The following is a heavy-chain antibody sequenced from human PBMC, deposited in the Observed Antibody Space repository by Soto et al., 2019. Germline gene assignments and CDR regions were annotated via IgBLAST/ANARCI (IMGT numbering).Heavy chain of an antibody. D-gene: IGHD3-10*01. CDR3: AKALYGGFTY. J-gene: IGHJ4*02. CDR1: GFTFSVYA. V-gene: IGHV3-23*01. CDR2: ISGSGDST. Sequence: EVRLLESGGGLVQPGGSLRLSCAASGFTFSVYAMSWVRQAPGKGLEWVSGISGSGDSTHYADSVKGRFTVSRDNSKSMLYLQTNXXXAXXXXXXXCAKALYGGFTYWGQGTLVTVSS.